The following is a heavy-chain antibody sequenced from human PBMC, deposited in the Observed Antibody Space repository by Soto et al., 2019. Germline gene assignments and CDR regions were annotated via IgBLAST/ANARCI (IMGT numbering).Heavy chain of an antibody. J-gene: IGHJ2*01. CDR2: ISGGGDRT. CDR3: ARKVLGSTSRPDWWYFDL. Sequence: EVQLLESGGGLVRPGGSLRLSCVGSGFTFINYAMNWVRQTPGKGLEWVSGISGGGDRTFDADSVKGRFTISRDNSKNTVNLQMNSLRADDTAVYYCARKVLGSTSRPDWWYFDLWGRGTLVTVSS. V-gene: IGHV3-23*01. D-gene: IGHD2-2*01. CDR1: GFTFINYA.